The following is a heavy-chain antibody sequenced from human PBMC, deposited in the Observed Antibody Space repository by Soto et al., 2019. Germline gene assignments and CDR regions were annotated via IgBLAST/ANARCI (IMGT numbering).Heavy chain of an antibody. CDR1: GGSFSGYY. J-gene: IGHJ6*02. Sequence: QVQLQQWGAGLLKPSETLSLTCAVYGGSFSGYYWSWNRQPPGKGLEWIGEINHSGSTNYNPSLKSRVTISVDTSKNQFSLKLSSVTAADTAVYYCARVTGRYYYGMDVWGQGTTVTVSS. CDR2: INHSGST. V-gene: IGHV4-34*01. CDR3: ARVTGRYYYGMDV.